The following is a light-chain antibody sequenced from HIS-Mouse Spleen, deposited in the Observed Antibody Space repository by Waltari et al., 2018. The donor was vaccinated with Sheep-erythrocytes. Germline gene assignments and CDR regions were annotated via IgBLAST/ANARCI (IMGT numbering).Light chain of an antibody. CDR2: WAS. CDR1: QSVLYSSNNKNY. J-gene: IGKJ4*01. V-gene: IGKV4-1*01. CDR3: QQYYSTPLT. Sequence: DIVMTQSPDSLAVSLGERATINCKSSQSVLYSSNNKNYLAWYQQKPGQPPKLLIYWASTRGSRVPDRFSGRGSGADFNLTISRLQAEDVAVYYCQQYYSTPLTFGGGTKVEIK.